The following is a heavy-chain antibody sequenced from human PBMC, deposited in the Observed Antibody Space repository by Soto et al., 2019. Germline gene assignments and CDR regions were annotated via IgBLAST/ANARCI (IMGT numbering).Heavy chain of an antibody. Sequence: QVQLVESGGGVVQPGRSLRLSCAASGFSFSSYGMHWVRQAPGKGLEWVAMISYDGTDEYYADSVKGRFTIARDNSKNAVYLQMNILRAEDTAVYYCAKQESYLNDQFDYWGQGTLGTVSS. D-gene: IGHD1-1*01. CDR3: AKQESYLNDQFDY. CDR1: GFSFSSYG. CDR2: ISYDGTDE. J-gene: IGHJ4*02. V-gene: IGHV3-30*18.